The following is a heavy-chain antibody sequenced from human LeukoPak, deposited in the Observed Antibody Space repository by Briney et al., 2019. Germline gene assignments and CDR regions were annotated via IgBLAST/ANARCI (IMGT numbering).Heavy chain of an antibody. J-gene: IGHJ6*02. V-gene: IGHV1-8*01. CDR1: GYILTSYD. D-gene: IGHD1-26*01. CDR2: MNPNNGHT. CDR3: VRVQSGSYARYGMDV. Sequence: ASVKVSCKASGYILTSYDINWVRQATGQGLEWMGWMNPNNGHTGYAQEFQGRVTMTRDTSISTAYMDLSSLRYDDTAVYYCVRVQSGSYARYGMDVWGQGTTVTVSS.